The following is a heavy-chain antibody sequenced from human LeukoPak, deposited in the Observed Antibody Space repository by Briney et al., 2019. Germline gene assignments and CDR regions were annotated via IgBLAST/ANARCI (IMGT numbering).Heavy chain of an antibody. CDR1: GGSISSGSYY. J-gene: IGHJ4*02. CDR3: VRVTTGGYYNC. D-gene: IGHD3-22*01. Sequence: SQTLSLTCTVSGGSISSGSYYWSWIRQPAGKGLEWIGRIYTSGSTNYNPSLKGRVTISVDTSKNQFSLKLSSVTAADTAVYYCVRVTTGGYYNCWGQGTLVTVSS. CDR2: IYTSGST. V-gene: IGHV4-61*02.